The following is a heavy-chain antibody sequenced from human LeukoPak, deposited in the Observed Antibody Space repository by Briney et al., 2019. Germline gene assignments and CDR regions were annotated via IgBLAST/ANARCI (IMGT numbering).Heavy chain of an antibody. V-gene: IGHV1-69*13. CDR2: IIPIFGTA. D-gene: IGHD5-24*01. Sequence: ASVKVSCKASGGTFSSYAISWVRQAPGQGLEWMGGIIPIFGTANYAQKFQGRVTITADESTSTAYMELSSLRSEDTAVYYCARDKVEMATIYYFDYWGQGTLVTVSS. J-gene: IGHJ4*02. CDR3: ARDKVEMATIYYFDY. CDR1: GGTFSSYA.